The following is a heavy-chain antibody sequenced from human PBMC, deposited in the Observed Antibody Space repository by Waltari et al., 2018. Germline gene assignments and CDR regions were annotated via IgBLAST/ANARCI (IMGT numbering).Heavy chain of an antibody. CDR1: GFTFSSYS. CDR2: ISYDGSNK. CDR3: ALRSIAAAGTPGLGY. V-gene: IGHV3-30-3*01. D-gene: IGHD6-13*01. J-gene: IGHJ4*02. Sequence: LQLVESGGGVVQPGRSLRLSCAASGFTFSSYSMHWVRQAPGKGLEWVAVISYDGSNKYYADSVKGRFTISRDNSKNTLYLQMNSLRAEDTAVYYCALRSIAAAGTPGLGYWGQGTLVTVSS.